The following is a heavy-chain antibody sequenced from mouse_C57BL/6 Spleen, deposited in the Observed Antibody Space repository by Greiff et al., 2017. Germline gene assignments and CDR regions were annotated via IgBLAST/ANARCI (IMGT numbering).Heavy chain of an antibody. CDR2: IDPSDSYT. J-gene: IGHJ1*03. V-gene: IGHV1-50*01. Sequence: QVQLQQPGAELVKPGASVKLSCKASGYTFTSYWMQWVKQRPGQGLEWIGEIDPSDSYTNYNQKFKGKATLTVDTSSSTAYMQLSSLTSEDSAVYYCARPGKLGLWYFDVWGTGTTVTVSS. CDR1: GYTFTSYW. D-gene: IGHD4-1*01. CDR3: ARPGKLGLWYFDV.